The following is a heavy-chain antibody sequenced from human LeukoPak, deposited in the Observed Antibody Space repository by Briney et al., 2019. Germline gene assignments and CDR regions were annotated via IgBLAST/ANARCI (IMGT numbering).Heavy chain of an antibody. J-gene: IGHJ6*02. CDR2: ISYDGTNK. V-gene: IGHV3-30*18. CDR1: GFTFSKAW. CDR3: AKDSSSSNYYYGLDV. Sequence: GGSLRLSCAASGFTFSKAWMSWVRQAPGKGLEWVAAISYDGTNKYYGDSVKGRFTISRDNSKNTLYLQMNSLRADDTAVYFCAKDSSSSNYYYGLDVWGQGTTVTVSS. D-gene: IGHD6-13*01.